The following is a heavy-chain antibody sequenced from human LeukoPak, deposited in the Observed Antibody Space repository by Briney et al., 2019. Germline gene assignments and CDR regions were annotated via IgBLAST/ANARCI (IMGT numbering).Heavy chain of an antibody. CDR3: ARWYRLGSMEPHSEYYDFWSGYYNDAFDI. CDR2: MNPNSGNT. D-gene: IGHD3-3*01. CDR1: GYTFASYD. J-gene: IGHJ3*02. V-gene: IGHV1-8*01. Sequence: ASVKVSCKASGYTFASYDINWVRQATGQGLEWMGWMNPNSGNTGYAQKFQGRVTMTRNTSISTAYMELSSLRSEDTAVYYCARWYRLGSMEPHSEYYDFWSGYYNDAFDIWGQGTMVTVSS.